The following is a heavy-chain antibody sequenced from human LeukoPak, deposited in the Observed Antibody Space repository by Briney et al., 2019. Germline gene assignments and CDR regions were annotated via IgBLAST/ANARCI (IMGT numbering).Heavy chain of an antibody. D-gene: IGHD3-22*01. CDR3: ARAMYYYDSSGFFDY. Sequence: PSETLSLTCAVYGGSFSGYYWSWIRQPPGKGLEWIGEINHSGSTNYNPSLKSRVTISVDTSKNQFSLKLSSVTAADTAVYYCARAMYYYDSSGFFDYGGRGPLVTVPS. CDR2: INHSGST. J-gene: IGHJ4*02. CDR1: GGSFSGYY. V-gene: IGHV4-34*01.